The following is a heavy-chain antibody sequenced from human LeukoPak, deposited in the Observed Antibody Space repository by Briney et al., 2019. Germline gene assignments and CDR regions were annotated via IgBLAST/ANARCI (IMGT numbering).Heavy chain of an antibody. CDR3: ARQGGSGSSEGDWFDP. V-gene: IGHV3-48*03. Sequence: GGSLRLSCTASGFTFSSYEMNWVRQAPGKGLEWVSYISSGGSSIYYADSVEGRFTISRDNAKNSLYLQMNSLRAEDMALYYCARQGGSGSSEGDWFDPWGQGTLVTVSS. CDR2: ISSGGSSI. CDR1: GFTFSSYE. J-gene: IGHJ5*02. D-gene: IGHD3-10*01.